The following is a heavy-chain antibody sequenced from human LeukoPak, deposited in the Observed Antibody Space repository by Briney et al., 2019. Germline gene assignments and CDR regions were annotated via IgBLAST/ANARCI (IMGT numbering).Heavy chain of an antibody. CDR2: ISGSGDST. J-gene: IGHJ5*02. V-gene: IGHV3-23*01. Sequence: GGSLRLSCAASGFTFSNYGMSWVRQAPGKGLEWVSAISGSGDSTYYADSVKGRFTISRDNSKNTLYLQMNSLRAEDTAVYYCAKDRDDILGPYWFDPWGQGTLVTVSS. D-gene: IGHD3-9*01. CDR3: AKDRDDILGPYWFDP. CDR1: GFTFSNYG.